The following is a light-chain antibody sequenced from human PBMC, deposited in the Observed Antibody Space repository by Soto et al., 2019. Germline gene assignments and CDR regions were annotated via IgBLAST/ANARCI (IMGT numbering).Light chain of an antibody. CDR3: QQYFTVPHT. CDR1: QSISSY. CDR2: DAS. Sequence: DIQMTQSPSSLSASVGDRVTITCRASQSISSYLNWYQQKPGKAPNLLIYDASTLESGDPSRFSGSGSGTEFTLTISSLQPDDSATYYCQQYFTVPHTFGLGTTLQIK. V-gene: IGKV1-5*01. J-gene: IGKJ2*01.